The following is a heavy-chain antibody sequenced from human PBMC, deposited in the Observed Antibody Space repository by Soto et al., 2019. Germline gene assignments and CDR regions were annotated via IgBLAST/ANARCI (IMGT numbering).Heavy chain of an antibody. V-gene: IGHV1-3*01. CDR1: GYTFTSYA. Sequence: ASVKVSCKASGYTFTSYAMHWVRQAPGQRLEWMGWINAGNGNTKYSQKFQGRVTITRDTSASTAYMELSSLRSEDTAVYYCARDMGYYDSSGYYSPWGQGTLVTVSS. CDR2: INAGNGNT. CDR3: ARDMGYYDSSGYYSP. D-gene: IGHD3-22*01. J-gene: IGHJ5*02.